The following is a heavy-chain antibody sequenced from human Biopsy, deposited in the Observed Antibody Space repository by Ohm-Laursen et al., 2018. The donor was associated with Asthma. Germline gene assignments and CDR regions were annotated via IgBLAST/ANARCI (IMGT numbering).Heavy chain of an antibody. J-gene: IGHJ4*02. V-gene: IGHV3-30-3*01. CDR2: ISYDGSSI. D-gene: IGHD6-19*01. CDR1: RFTYE. Sequence: SLRLSCSATRFTYEMHWVRQAPGKGLEWVAVISYDGSSIYYADSVKGRFTISRDNSKNTLPLQMNSLTAEDTAVYYCAREGVAGTHIEDWGQGTLVTVSS. CDR3: AREGVAGTHIED.